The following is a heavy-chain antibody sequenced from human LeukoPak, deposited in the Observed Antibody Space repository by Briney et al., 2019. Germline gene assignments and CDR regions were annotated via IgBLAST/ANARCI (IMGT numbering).Heavy chain of an antibody. Sequence: GGFLRLSCAASGFTFSSFDMHWVRQPTGQGLEWVSTIGTASDTYYPGSVEGRFTLSRDNAKNSLYLQMNSLTAGDTAVYYCARGPPRRKYYYMDVWGKGTTVTVSS. CDR2: IGTASDT. CDR3: ARGPPRRKYYYMDV. CDR1: GFTFSSFD. V-gene: IGHV3-13*01. J-gene: IGHJ6*03. D-gene: IGHD5-24*01.